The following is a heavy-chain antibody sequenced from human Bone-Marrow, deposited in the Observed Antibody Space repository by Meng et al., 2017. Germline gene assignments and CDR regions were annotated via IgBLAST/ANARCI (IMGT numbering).Heavy chain of an antibody. V-gene: IGHV4-31*01. J-gene: IGHJ4*02. Sequence: QVHCQESGPGLLKPSQTLSLTCTVSGGSISSGGYYWSWIRQHPGKGLEWIGYIYYSGSTYYNPSLKSLVTISVDTSKNQFSLKLSSVTAADTAVYYCAREASPEYYFDYWGQGTLVTVSS. CDR2: IYYSGST. D-gene: IGHD1-14*01. CDR1: GGSISSGGYY. CDR3: AREASPEYYFDY.